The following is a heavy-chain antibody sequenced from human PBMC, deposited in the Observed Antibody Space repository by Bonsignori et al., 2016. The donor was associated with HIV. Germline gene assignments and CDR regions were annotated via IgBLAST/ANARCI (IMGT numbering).Heavy chain of an antibody. CDR1: GYSISSGYY. V-gene: IGHV4-38-2*01. D-gene: IGHD3-10*01. CDR3: ARTTELLLWFGELLSAEYFQH. Sequence: GSLRLSCAVSGYSISSGYYWGWIRQPPGKGLEWIGSIYHSGSTYYNPSLKSRVTISVDTSKNQFSLKLSSVTAADTAVYYCARTTELLLWFGELLSAEYFQHWGPGHPGHRLL. CDR2: IYHSGST. J-gene: IGHJ1*01.